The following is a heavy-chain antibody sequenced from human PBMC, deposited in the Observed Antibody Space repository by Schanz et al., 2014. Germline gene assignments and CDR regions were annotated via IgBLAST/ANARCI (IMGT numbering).Heavy chain of an antibody. J-gene: IGHJ3*02. CDR2: INSVGSNT. V-gene: IGHV3-74*01. CDR3: ARKMKLGVYGGKGHDSLDI. D-gene: IGHD4-17*01. Sequence: EVQLVQSGGGLVQPGGSLRLSCAASGFTFSSHWMHWVRQDPGKGLVWVARINSVGSNTDYADSVTGRFTISRDNAKNTLYLQMNTLRAEGTAVYYCARKMKLGVYGGKGHDSLDIWGQGTMVTVSS. CDR1: GFTFSSHW.